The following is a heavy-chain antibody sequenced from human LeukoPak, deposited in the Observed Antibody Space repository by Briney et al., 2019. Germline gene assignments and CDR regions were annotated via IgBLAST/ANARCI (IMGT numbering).Heavy chain of an antibody. CDR2: ISDTARSK. CDR3: AKVEPFCGGDCYLGFNY. D-gene: IGHD2-21*02. Sequence: GGSLRLSCVASGFTFSIYAMSWVRQAPGEGLQWVSAISDTARSKYYADSVKGRFTISRDKSKNTLYLQMNSLRAEDTAVYYCAKVEPFCGGDCYLGFNYWGQRTLVSVSS. V-gene: IGHV3-23*01. CDR1: GFTFSIYA. J-gene: IGHJ4*02.